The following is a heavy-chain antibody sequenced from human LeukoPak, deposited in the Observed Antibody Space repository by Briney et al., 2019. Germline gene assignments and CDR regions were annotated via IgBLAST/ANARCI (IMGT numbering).Heavy chain of an antibody. CDR3: ARDPNYYDSSAQNY. Sequence: GGTLRLSCAASGFTFSSYGMSWVRQAPGKGLEWVSAISGSGGDTYYADSVKGRFTISRDNSKNTLYLQMNSLRAEDTAVYYCARDPNYYDSSAQNYWGQGTLVTISS. CDR1: GFTFSSYG. V-gene: IGHV3-23*01. CDR2: ISGSGGDT. D-gene: IGHD3-22*01. J-gene: IGHJ4*02.